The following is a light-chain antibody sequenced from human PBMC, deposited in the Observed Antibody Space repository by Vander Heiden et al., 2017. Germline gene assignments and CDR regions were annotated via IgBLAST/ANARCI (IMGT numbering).Light chain of an antibody. CDR3: GAWDSSLSAVV. Sequence: QSVLTQPPSVSAAPGQKVTISCSGSSFNIGNNYVSWYQHLPGTGPTLLIYDNNKRPSGIPDRFSGSKSGPSATLGITGLQTGDEADYFCGAWDSSLSAVVFGGGTKLTVL. J-gene: IGLJ2*01. CDR2: DNN. CDR1: SFNIGNNY. V-gene: IGLV1-51*01.